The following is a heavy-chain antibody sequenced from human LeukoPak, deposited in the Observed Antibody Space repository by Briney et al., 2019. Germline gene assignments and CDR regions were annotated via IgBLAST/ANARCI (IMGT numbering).Heavy chain of an antibody. Sequence: PSETLSLTCAVYGGSFSGYYWSWIRQPPGKGLEWIGEINHSGSTNYNPSLKSRVTISVNTSKNQFSLKLSSVTAADTAVYYCARDADYGDYAYYFDYWGQGTLVTVSS. V-gene: IGHV4-34*01. D-gene: IGHD4-17*01. CDR2: INHSGST. CDR1: GGSFSGYY. J-gene: IGHJ4*02. CDR3: ARDADYGDYAYYFDY.